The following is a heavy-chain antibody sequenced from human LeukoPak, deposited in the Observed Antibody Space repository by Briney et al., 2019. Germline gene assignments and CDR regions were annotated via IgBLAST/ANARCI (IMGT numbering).Heavy chain of an antibody. D-gene: IGHD4-11*01. V-gene: IGHV3-30*02. CDR1: GFTFSSYA. CDR2: IRYDGTKQ. Sequence: PGGSLRLSCAASGFTFSSYAMHWVRQAPGKGLEWVAFIRYDGTKQFYADSVKGRCTISRDNSKNTLYLQMNSLRAEDTAVYYCAKGFSTTESALDYWGQGTLVTVSS. J-gene: IGHJ4*02. CDR3: AKGFSTTESALDY.